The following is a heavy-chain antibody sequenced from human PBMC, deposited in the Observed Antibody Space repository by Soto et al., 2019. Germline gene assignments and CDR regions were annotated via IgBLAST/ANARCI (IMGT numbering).Heavy chain of an antibody. CDR3: RRSSRYSTDV. CDR1: GGSISSSSYY. J-gene: IGHJ6*02. Sequence: SETLSLTCTVSGGSISSSSYYWGWIRQPPGKGLEWIGSIYYSVNTYYNPSLKSRVTISVDTSRNQFSLNVISVTAADTAVYYCRRSSRYSTDVWGQGITVTVSS. CDR2: IYYSVNT. D-gene: IGHD6-13*01. V-gene: IGHV4-39*01.